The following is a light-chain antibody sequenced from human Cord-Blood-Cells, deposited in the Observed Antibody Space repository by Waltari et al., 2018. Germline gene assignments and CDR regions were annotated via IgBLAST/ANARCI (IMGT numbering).Light chain of an antibody. V-gene: IGLV2-23*01. CDR1: SSDVGSYNL. Sequence: QSALTQPASVSGSPGQSITISCTGPSSDVGSYNLVSWYQQHPGKAPKLMIYEGSKRPSGVSNRFSGSKSGNTASLTISGLQAEDEADYYCCSYAGSPWVFGGGTKLTVL. J-gene: IGLJ3*02. CDR2: EGS. CDR3: CSYAGSPWV.